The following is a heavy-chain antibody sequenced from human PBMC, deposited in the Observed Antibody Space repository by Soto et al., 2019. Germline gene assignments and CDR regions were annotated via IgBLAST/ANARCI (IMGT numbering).Heavy chain of an antibody. Sequence: ASVNVSCKVSGYTLTELSMHWVRQAPGKGLEWMGGFDPEDGETIYAQKFQGRVTMTEDTSTDTAYMELSSLRSEDTAVYYCATGHSLWFGESYGMDVWGQGTTVTVSS. CDR2: FDPEDGET. CDR3: ATGHSLWFGESYGMDV. V-gene: IGHV1-24*01. J-gene: IGHJ6*02. D-gene: IGHD3-10*01. CDR1: GYTLTELS.